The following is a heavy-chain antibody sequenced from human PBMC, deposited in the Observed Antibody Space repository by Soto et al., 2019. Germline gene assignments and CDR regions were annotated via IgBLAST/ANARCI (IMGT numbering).Heavy chain of an antibody. Sequence: PGGSLRLSCAASGFTFSSYGIHWVRQAPGKGLEWVAVIWYDGSNKYYADSVKGRFTISRDNSKNTLYLQMNSLRAEDTAVYYCARDLRARGAATVYDAFDIWGQGTMVTVSS. CDR2: IWYDGSNK. V-gene: IGHV3-33*01. CDR1: GFTFSSYG. CDR3: ARDLRARGAATVYDAFDI. D-gene: IGHD4-17*01. J-gene: IGHJ3*02.